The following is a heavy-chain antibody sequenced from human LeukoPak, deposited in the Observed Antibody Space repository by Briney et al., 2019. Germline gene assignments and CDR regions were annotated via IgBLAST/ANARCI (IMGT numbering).Heavy chain of an antibody. J-gene: IGHJ4*02. CDR2: IYHSGST. Sequence: PSETLSLTCAVSGGSISSSNWWSWVHQPPGKGLEWIGEIYHSGSTNYNPSLKSRVTISVDKSKNQFSLKLSSVTAADTAVYYCARGIGIAAAVPFDYWGQGTLVTVSS. CDR1: GGSISSSNW. V-gene: IGHV4-4*02. D-gene: IGHD6-13*01. CDR3: ARGIGIAAAVPFDY.